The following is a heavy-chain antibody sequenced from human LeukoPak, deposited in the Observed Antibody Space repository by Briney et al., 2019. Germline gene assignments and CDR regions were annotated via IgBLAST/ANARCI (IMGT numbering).Heavy chain of an antibody. D-gene: IGHD5-12*01. CDR2: IIPILGIA. J-gene: IGHJ4*02. V-gene: IGHV1-69*04. Sequence: ASVKVSCKASGGTFSSYAISWVRQAPGQGLEWMGRIIPILGIANYAQKFQGRVTITADKSTSTAYMGLSSLRSEDTAVYYCARAHGSGYDPPSFDYWGQGTLVTVSS. CDR3: ARAHGSGYDPPSFDY. CDR1: GGTFSSYA.